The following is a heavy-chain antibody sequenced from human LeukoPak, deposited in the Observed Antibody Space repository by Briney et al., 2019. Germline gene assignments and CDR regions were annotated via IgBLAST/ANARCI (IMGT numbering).Heavy chain of an antibody. D-gene: IGHD3-10*01. CDR1: GGSISRSSYY. CDR3: ARGGYYGSGNDFRFDP. Sequence: SETLSLTCTVSGGSISRSSYYWSWIRQSPGKGLECIGYIHYTGSTNYNPSLKSRVTISVETSKNQFSLKLKSVTAADTAVYYCARGGYYGSGNDFRFDPWGQGTLVTVSS. V-gene: IGHV4-61*01. J-gene: IGHJ5*02. CDR2: IHYTGST.